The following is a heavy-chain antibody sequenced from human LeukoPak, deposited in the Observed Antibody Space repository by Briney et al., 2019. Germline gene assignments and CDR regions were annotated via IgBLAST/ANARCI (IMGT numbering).Heavy chain of an antibody. CDR2: ISGSGGST. D-gene: IGHD1-26*01. Sequence: GGSLRLSCAASGFTFSSYAMSRVRQAPGKGLEWVSAISGSGGSTYYADSVKGRFTISRDNSKNTLYLQMNSLRAEDTAVYYCAKAKRSYSGSYLFDYWGQGTLVTVSS. CDR3: AKAKRSYSGSYLFDY. V-gene: IGHV3-23*01. J-gene: IGHJ4*02. CDR1: GFTFSSYA.